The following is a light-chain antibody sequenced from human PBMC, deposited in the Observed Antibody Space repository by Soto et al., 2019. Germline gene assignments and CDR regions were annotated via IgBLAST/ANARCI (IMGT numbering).Light chain of an antibody. V-gene: IGKV3-20*01. CDR2: GAS. J-gene: IGKJ2*01. CDR3: HQYDNAPQT. Sequence: EIVLMQSPGTLSLSPGERATLSCRASQTLRRTYIAWYQQKPGQAPRVLIYGASKRATGIPDRLSGSGSGTDSSLTISRLEPEDFAVYYCHQYDNAPQTYGQGTKVEIK. CDR1: QTLRRTY.